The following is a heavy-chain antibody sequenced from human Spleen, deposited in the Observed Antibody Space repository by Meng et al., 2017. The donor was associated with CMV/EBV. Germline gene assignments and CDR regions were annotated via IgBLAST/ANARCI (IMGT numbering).Heavy chain of an antibody. V-gene: IGHV1-46*01. J-gene: IGHJ4*02. Sequence: ASVKVSCKASGYTFTSFYIHWVRQAPGQGLEYMGMNNPSSGSTRYAQKFQGRVTMTRDTSTSTVYMELSSLRSEDTAVYYCGRDLYNYPPGGIEYWGQGTLVTVSS. D-gene: IGHD5-24*01. CDR3: GRDLYNYPPGGIEY. CDR1: GYTFTSFY. CDR2: NNPSSGST.